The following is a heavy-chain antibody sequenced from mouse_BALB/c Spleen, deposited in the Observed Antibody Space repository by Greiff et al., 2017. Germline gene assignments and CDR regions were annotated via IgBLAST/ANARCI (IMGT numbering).Heavy chain of an antibody. J-gene: IGHJ4*01. CDR1: GFNFSDFY. Sequence: EVKVEEFGGGLGKPGGFLKLFRAAFGFNFSDFYMDRGRPNPEKRLEWVATISDGGRYTYYPDSVKGRFTISRDNAKNNLYLQMSSLKSEDTAMYCCAREAGYDDPYAMDYWGQGTSVTVSS. V-gene: IGHV5-4*02. CDR3: AREAGYDDPYAMDY. CDR2: ISDGGRYT. D-gene: IGHD2-2*01.